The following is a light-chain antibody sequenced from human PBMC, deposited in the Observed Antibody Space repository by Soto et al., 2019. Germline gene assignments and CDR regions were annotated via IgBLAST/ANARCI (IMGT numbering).Light chain of an antibody. CDR3: QQYYSYPLMYT. CDR2: AAS. V-gene: IGKV1-8*01. Sequence: AIRMTQSPSSLSASTGDRVTITCRASQGISSYLAWYQQKPGKAPKLLIYAASTLQSGVPSRFSGSGSGTDFTLTISCLQSEDFATYYCQQYYSYPLMYTFGQGTNLEIK. CDR1: QGISSY. J-gene: IGKJ2*01.